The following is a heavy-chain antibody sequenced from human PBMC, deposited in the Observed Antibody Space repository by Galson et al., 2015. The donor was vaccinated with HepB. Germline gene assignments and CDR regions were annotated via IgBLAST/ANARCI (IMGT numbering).Heavy chain of an antibody. J-gene: IGHJ4*02. Sequence: SLRLSCAASGFTFSNYPMNWVRQAPGKGLEWVSYISSSSSTIYYADSVKGRFTISRDNAKNSLYLRMNSLRAEDTAVYYCAREPNYDISSYYFDYWGQGTLVTVSS. D-gene: IGHD3-22*01. V-gene: IGHV3-48*01. CDR1: GFTFSNYP. CDR3: AREPNYDISSYYFDY. CDR2: ISSSSSTI.